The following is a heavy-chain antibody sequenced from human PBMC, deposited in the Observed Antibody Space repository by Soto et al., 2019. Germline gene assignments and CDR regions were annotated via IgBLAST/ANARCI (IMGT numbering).Heavy chain of an antibody. J-gene: IGHJ4*02. Sequence: ASVKVSCKLGGKSLSEASIHWVRQAPGKGPEWLGGFDPEHDETVFAQKFQGRVTVTEDTSTDTAYMELSSLRSEDTAVYYCATHGGMAPRRRFDYWGQGTLVTVSS. CDR1: GKSLSEAS. D-gene: IGHD6-6*01. CDR2: FDPEHDET. V-gene: IGHV1-24*01. CDR3: ATHGGMAPRRRFDY.